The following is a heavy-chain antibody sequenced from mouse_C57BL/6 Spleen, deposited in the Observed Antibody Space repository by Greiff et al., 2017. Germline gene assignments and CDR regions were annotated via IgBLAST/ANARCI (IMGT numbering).Heavy chain of an antibody. D-gene: IGHD2-5*01. CDR2: IYPGDGDT. V-gene: IGHV1-82*01. CDR1: GYAFSSSW. CDR3: ARGDSNSYYFDY. Sequence: QVQLQQSGPELVKPGASVKISCKASGYAFSSSWMNWVKQRPGKGLEWIGRIYPGDGDTNYNGKFKGKATLTADKSSSTAYMQLSSLTSEDSAVYFCARGDSNSYYFDYWGQGTTLTVSS. J-gene: IGHJ2*01.